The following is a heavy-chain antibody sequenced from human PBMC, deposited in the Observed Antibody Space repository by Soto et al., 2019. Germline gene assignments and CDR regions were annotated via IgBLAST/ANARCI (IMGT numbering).Heavy chain of an antibody. CDR2: IWYDGSNK. V-gene: IGHV3-33*01. CDR1: GFTFSSYV. CDR3: VRDPSMYGDYWCTCGY. Sequence: QVQLVESGGGVVQPGRSLRLSCAASGFTFSSYVMHWVRQAPGKGLEWVAVIWYDGSNKYYADSVKGRFTISRDNSKNTLYLQMNSLRAEDTAVYYRVRDPSMYGDYWCTCGYWGQGTLVTVSS. D-gene: IGHD4-17*01. J-gene: IGHJ4*02.